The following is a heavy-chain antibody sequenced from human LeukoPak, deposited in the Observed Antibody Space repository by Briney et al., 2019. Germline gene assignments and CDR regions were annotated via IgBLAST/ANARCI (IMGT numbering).Heavy chain of an antibody. CDR2: INAGNGNT. CDR3: ARGRGTGSYYLL. Sequence: ASVKVSCKASGYTFTSYVMHWVRQAPGQRLEWMGWINAGNGNTKYSQKFQGRVTITRDTSASTAYMELSSLRSEDTAVYYCARGRGTGSYYLLWGQGTLVTVSS. D-gene: IGHD1-26*01. J-gene: IGHJ4*02. V-gene: IGHV1-3*01. CDR1: GYTFTSYV.